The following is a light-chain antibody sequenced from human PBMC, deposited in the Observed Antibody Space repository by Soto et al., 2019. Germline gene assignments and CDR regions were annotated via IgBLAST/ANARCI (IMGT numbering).Light chain of an antibody. Sequence: EIVLTQSPGTLSLFPGERATLSCRATQSVNSDYLAWYQRKPGQAPRLLIYIASRRATGIPDRFSGGGSGTDFTLTINRLEPEDFAVYYCQQYGTSPWTFGQGTKVEIK. CDR3: QQYGTSPWT. V-gene: IGKV3-20*01. CDR2: IAS. J-gene: IGKJ1*01. CDR1: QSVNSDY.